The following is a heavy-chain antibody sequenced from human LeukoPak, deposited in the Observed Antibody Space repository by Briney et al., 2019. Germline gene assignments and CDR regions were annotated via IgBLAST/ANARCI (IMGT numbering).Heavy chain of an antibody. V-gene: IGHV1-8*01. CDR3: ARGHSSSPLDY. Sequence: GASVKVSCXASGYTFTIYDINWVRQASGQGLEWMGWMNPNSGNTGYAQKFQGRVTMTRNTSISTAYMELSSLRSEDTAVYYCARGHSSSPLDYWGQGTLVTVSS. J-gene: IGHJ4*02. CDR1: GYTFTIYD. D-gene: IGHD6-6*01. CDR2: MNPNSGNT.